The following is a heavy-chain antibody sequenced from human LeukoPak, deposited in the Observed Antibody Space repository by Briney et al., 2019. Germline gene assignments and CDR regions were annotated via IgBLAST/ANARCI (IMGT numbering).Heavy chain of an antibody. CDR1: GYTFTSYG. CDR3: ARGSLTMVRGVFVY. V-gene: IGHV1-18*04. CDR2: ISAYNGNT. D-gene: IGHD3-10*01. J-gene: IGHJ4*02. Sequence: ASLKVSSKASGYTFTSYGISWVRQAPGQGVEWMGWISAYNGNTNYAQKLQGSVTMTTDTSTSTAYMGLRSVIAYDTALYYCARGSLTMVRGVFVYWGQGTLVTVSS.